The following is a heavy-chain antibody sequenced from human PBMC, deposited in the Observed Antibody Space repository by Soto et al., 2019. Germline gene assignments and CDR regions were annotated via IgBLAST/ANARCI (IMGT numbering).Heavy chain of an antibody. CDR1: GDSISSGDYY. V-gene: IGHV4-30-4*01. CDR3: ARDFSSSPGPLEY. CDR2: IYYSGTT. Sequence: QVQLQESGPGLVQPSQTLSLTCTVSGDSISSGDYYWSWVRQSPGKGLEWIGCIYYSGTTYYNPSLETRLTMSVDTSKNQFSLRLSSVTAADTAMYFCARDFSSSPGPLEYWGQGTLVTVSS. D-gene: IGHD6-6*01. J-gene: IGHJ4*02.